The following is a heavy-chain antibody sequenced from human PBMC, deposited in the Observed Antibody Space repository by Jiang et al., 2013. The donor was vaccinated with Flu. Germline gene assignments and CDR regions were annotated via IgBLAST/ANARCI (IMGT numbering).Heavy chain of an antibody. V-gene: IGHV7-4-1*02. J-gene: IGHJ6*02. D-gene: IGHD6-19*01. Sequence: KVSCKASGYTFTSYAMNWVRQAPGQGLEWMGWINTNTGNPTYAQGFTGRFVFSLDTSVSTAYLQISSLKAEDTAVYYCARDTRGSGWLGMGYYYYHGMDVWGQGTTVTVSS. CDR2: INTNTGNP. CDR3: ARDTRGSGWLGMGYYYYHGMDV. CDR1: GYTFTSYA.